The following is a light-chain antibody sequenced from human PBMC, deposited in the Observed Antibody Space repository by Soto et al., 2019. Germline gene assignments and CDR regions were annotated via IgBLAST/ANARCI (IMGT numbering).Light chain of an antibody. CDR1: SRDIGAYNL. V-gene: IGLV2-14*03. CDR3: CALTTSHTYV. CDR2: HVT. J-gene: IGLJ1*01. Sequence: QSVLTQPASLSGSPGQSITISCSGTSRDIGAYNLVSWYQQHPGKAPKLMIYHVTYRPSGVSNRYSGSKSGNSASLTISGLQADDEADYYCCALTTSHTYVFGSGTKVTVL.